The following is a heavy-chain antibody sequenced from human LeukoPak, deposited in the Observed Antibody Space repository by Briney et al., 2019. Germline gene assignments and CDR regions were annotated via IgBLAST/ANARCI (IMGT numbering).Heavy chain of an antibody. CDR1: GGSFSGYY. CDR2: INHSGST. J-gene: IGHJ6*02. V-gene: IGHV4-34*01. D-gene: IGHD3-3*01. CDR3: ARLLRFFGTGYYYGMDV. Sequence: NPSETLSLTCAVYGGSFSGYYWSWIRQPPGKGLEWIGEINHSGSTYYNPSLKSRVTISVDTSKNQFSLKLSSVTAADTAVYYCARLLRFFGTGYYYGMDVWGQGTTVTVSS.